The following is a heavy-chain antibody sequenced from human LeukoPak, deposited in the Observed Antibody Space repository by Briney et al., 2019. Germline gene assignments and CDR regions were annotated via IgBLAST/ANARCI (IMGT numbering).Heavy chain of an antibody. D-gene: IGHD4-17*01. V-gene: IGHV4-59*01. CDR3: ARGASGLTYDYGVN. Sequence: SETLSLTCTVSGTSISTYYWSWIRQSSGKGLEWIGYIYYSGNTHYNPSLKSRVTISVDTSKNQLSLKLTSVTAADTAVYYCARGASGLTYDYGVNWGQGTLVTVSS. J-gene: IGHJ4*02. CDR2: IYYSGNT. CDR1: GTSISTYY.